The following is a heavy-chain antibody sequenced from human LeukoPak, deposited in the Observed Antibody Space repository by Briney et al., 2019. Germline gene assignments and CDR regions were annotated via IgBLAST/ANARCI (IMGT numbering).Heavy chain of an antibody. CDR2: ISAYNGNT. CDR3: ARDVDSSGYYYYYGMDV. J-gene: IGHJ6*02. V-gene: IGHV1-18*01. D-gene: IGHD3-22*01. Sequence: ASVKVSCKASGYTFTSYGIIWVRQAPGQGLEWMGWISAYNGNTNYAQKLQGRVTMTTDTSTSTAYMELRSLRSDDTAVYYCARDVDSSGYYYYYGMDVWGQGTTVTVSS. CDR1: GYTFTSYG.